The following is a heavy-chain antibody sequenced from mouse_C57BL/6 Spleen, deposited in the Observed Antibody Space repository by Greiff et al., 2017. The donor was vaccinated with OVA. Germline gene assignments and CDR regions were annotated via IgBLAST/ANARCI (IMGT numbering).Heavy chain of an antibody. CDR3: ARSYYYGSSYGAMDY. CDR1: GYTFTDYY. CDR2: IFPGSGST. D-gene: IGHD1-1*01. V-gene: IGHV1-75*01. Sequence: QVQLKESGPELVKPGASVKISCKASGYTFTDYYINWVKQRPGQGLEWIGWIFPGSGSTYYNEKFKGKATLTVDKSSSTAYMLLSSLTSEDSAVYFGARSYYYGSSYGAMDYWGQGTSVTVSS. J-gene: IGHJ4*01.